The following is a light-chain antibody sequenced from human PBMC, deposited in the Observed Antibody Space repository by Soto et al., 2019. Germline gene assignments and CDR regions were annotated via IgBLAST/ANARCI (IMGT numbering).Light chain of an antibody. CDR3: QQYNNYLWT. J-gene: IGKJ1*01. Sequence: DIQMTQSPSTLSASVGDRVTITCRASQSISSRLAWYQQKPGKAPKLLIYKASSLEIGVPSRFSGSGSGTEFTLTISSLQPDDVATYYCQQYNNYLWTFGQGTKVEIK. CDR2: KAS. V-gene: IGKV1-5*03. CDR1: QSISSR.